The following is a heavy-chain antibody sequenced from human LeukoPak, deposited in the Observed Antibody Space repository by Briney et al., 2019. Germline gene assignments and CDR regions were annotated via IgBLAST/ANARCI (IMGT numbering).Heavy chain of an antibody. J-gene: IGHJ6*03. CDR2: INHSGST. CDR1: GGSFSGYY. CDR3: ARGFRRPHQSRDRTPQPYYMDV. Sequence: PSETLSLTCAVYGGSFSGYYWSWIRQPPGKGLEWIGEINHSGSTNYNPSLKSRVTISVDTSKNHFSLKLSSVTAADTAVYYCARGFRRPHQSRDRTPQPYYMDVWGKGTTVTVSS. D-gene: IGHD1-14*01. V-gene: IGHV4-34*01.